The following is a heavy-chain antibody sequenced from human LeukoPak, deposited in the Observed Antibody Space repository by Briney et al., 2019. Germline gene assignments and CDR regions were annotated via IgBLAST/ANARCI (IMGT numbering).Heavy chain of an antibody. CDR2: INPSGGST. V-gene: IGHV1-46*01. Sequence: ASVKVSCKASGYTFTSYYMHWVRQAPGQGLEWMGIINPSGGSTSYAQKFQGRVTMTTDTSTSTAYMELRSLRSDDTAVYYCARFSYSGYDWGTYYFDYWGQGTLVTVSS. CDR3: ARFSYSGYDWGTYYFDY. D-gene: IGHD5-12*01. J-gene: IGHJ4*02. CDR1: GYTFTSYY.